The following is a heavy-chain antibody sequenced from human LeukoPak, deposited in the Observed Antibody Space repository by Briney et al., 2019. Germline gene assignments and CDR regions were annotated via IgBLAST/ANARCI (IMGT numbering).Heavy chain of an antibody. Sequence: PGGSLRLSCAAFGFTFKIYSMNWVRQAPGKGLEWVSSISLSGDKRGDNTFYAASVRGRFSISRDNSQNTVFLQMSSLRVDDTAAYYCVGTFTVFGVISTIAWGRGTLVSVSS. J-gene: IGHJ4*02. V-gene: IGHV3-23*01. CDR3: VGTFTVFGVISTIA. CDR1: GFTFKIYS. CDR2: ISLSGDKRGDNT. D-gene: IGHD3-3*01.